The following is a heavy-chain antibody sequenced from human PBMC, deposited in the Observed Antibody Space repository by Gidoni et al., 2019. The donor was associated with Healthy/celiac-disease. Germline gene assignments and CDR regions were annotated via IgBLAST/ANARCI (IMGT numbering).Heavy chain of an antibody. J-gene: IGHJ4*02. CDR3: AKDAEYSSSSGRYDY. Sequence: EVQLVESGGGLLQPGRSLSLSCAASGFPFVEYAMHWVRQAPGKGLEWVSGISWNSGSIGYADSVKGRFTISRDNAKNSLYLQMNSLRAEDTALYYCAKDAEYSSSSGRYDYWGQGTLVTVSS. V-gene: IGHV3-9*01. CDR2: ISWNSGSI. D-gene: IGHD6-6*01. CDR1: GFPFVEYA.